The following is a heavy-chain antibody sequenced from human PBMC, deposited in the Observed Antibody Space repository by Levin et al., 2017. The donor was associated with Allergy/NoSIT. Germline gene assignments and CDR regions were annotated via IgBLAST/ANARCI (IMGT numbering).Heavy chain of an antibody. Sequence: GESLKISCAASGFTFSSYAMSWVRQAPGKGLEWVSAISGSGGSTYYADSVKGRFTISRDNSKNTLYLQMNSLRAEDTAVYYCAKDRGSYYDFWSGYYKASPDAFDIWGQGTMVTVSS. CDR1: GFTFSSYA. CDR3: AKDRGSYYDFWSGYYKASPDAFDI. D-gene: IGHD3-3*01. CDR2: ISGSGGST. J-gene: IGHJ3*02. V-gene: IGHV3-23*01.